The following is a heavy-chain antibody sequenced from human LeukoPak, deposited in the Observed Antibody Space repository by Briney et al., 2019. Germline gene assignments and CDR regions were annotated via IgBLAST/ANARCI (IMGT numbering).Heavy chain of an antibody. Sequence: SETLSLTCTVSGGSISSSSYYWGWIRQPPGKGLEWIGSIYYSGSPDYNPSLKSRVTISADTSKSQFSLQMRSVTAADTAVYYCVRNTIVGRRFDYWGQGTLVTVSS. D-gene: IGHD3-22*01. CDR3: VRNTIVGRRFDY. CDR2: IYYSGSP. V-gene: IGHV4-39*01. J-gene: IGHJ4*02. CDR1: GGSISSSSYY.